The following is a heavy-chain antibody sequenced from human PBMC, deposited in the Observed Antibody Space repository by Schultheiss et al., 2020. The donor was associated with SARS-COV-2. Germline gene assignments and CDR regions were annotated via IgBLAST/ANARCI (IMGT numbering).Heavy chain of an antibody. D-gene: IGHD1-26*01. V-gene: IGHV3-21*01. CDR3: ARGSAGRVLYGMDV. Sequence: GESLKISCAASGFTFSSYGMHWVRQAPGKGLEWVSSISSSSSYIYYADSVKGRFTISRDNAKNSLYLQMNSLRAEDTAVYYCARGSAGRVLYGMDVWGQGTTVTVSS. CDR2: ISSSSSYI. CDR1: GFTFSSYG. J-gene: IGHJ6*02.